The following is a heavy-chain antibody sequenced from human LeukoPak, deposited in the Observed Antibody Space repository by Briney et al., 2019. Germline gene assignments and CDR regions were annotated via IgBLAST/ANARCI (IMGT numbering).Heavy chain of an antibody. CDR1: GYTFTSYG. CDR2: ISAYNGNT. J-gene: IGHJ4*02. D-gene: IGHD1-26*01. V-gene: IGHV1-18*01. Sequence: EASVKVSCKASGYTFTSYGISWVRQAPGQGLEWMGWISAYNGNTNYAQKLQGRVTMTTDTSTSTAYMELRSLRSDDTAVYYCARSAAPSGSYPPPGGYWGQGTLVTVSS. CDR3: ARSAAPSGSYPPPGGY.